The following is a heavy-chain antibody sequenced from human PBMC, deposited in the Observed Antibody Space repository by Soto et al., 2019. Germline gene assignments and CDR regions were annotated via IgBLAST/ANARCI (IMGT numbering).Heavy chain of an antibody. J-gene: IGHJ4*02. CDR3: ARSYSGYDFDY. V-gene: IGHV3-13*01. Sequence: GGSLRLSCAASGFTFSSYDMHWVRQATGKGLEWVSAIGTAGDTYYPGSVKGRFTISRENAKNSLYLQMNSLRAGDTAVYYCARSYSGYDFDYWGQGTLVTVSS. CDR2: IGTAGDT. D-gene: IGHD5-12*01. CDR1: GFTFSSYD.